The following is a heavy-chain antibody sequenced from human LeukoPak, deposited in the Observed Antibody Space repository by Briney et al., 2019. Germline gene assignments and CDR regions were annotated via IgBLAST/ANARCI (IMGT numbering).Heavy chain of an antibody. D-gene: IGHD6-13*01. CDR3: ARGYSSSWYGN. V-gene: IGHV4-4*07. J-gene: IGHJ4*02. Sequence: SETLSLTYTVSGGSISSYYWSWIRQPAGKGLEWIGRIYTSGSTNYNPSRKSRVTMSVDTSKNQFSLKVGSVTAADTAVYYCARGYSSSWYGNWGQGTLVTVSS. CDR2: IYTSGST. CDR1: GGSISSYY.